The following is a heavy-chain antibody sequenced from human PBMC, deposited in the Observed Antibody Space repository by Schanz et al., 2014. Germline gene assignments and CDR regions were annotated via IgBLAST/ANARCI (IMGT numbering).Heavy chain of an antibody. D-gene: IGHD6-19*01. J-gene: IGHJ4*02. CDR2: ISAYNGNT. Sequence: QVQLVQSGAEVKKPGASVRVSCKVSGYAFTTYGIKWVRQAPGQGLEWMGWISAYNGNTNYAQKLQGRVTMTTDTSTSTAYMELRSLRSDDTALYYCARGGYSSGWYDRDIAHFDYWGQGTLVTVSS. CDR3: ARGGYSSGWYDRDIAHFDY. V-gene: IGHV1-18*01. CDR1: GYAFTTYG.